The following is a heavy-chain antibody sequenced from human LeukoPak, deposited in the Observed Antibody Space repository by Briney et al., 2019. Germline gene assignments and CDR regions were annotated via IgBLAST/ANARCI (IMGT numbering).Heavy chain of an antibody. Sequence: ASVKVSCKASGYTFTGYYMHWVRQAPGQGLEWMGWINPNSGGTNYAQKFQGRVTMTRDTSISTAYMELSRLRSDDTAVYYCASSPHTQWIQLWFDYWGQGTLVTVSS. V-gene: IGHV1-2*02. J-gene: IGHJ5*01. CDR2: INPNSGGT. D-gene: IGHD5-18*01. CDR1: GYTFTGYY. CDR3: ASSPHTQWIQLWFDY.